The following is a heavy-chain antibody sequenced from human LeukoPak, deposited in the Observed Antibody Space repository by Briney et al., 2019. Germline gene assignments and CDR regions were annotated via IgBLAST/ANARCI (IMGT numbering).Heavy chain of an antibody. CDR3: ARHDTGGTDAFDI. CDR1: GHSISDGSY. CDR2: IFHSGTT. V-gene: IGHV4-38-2*02. D-gene: IGHD4-23*01. J-gene: IGHJ3*02. Sequence: PSETLSLTCSVSGHSISDGSYWGWIRHPPGKGLEWIGSIFHSGTTYYDPSLKSRVTISVDTSKNQFSLRLDSVTAADTAVYYCARHDTGGTDAFDIWGQGTLVIVSS.